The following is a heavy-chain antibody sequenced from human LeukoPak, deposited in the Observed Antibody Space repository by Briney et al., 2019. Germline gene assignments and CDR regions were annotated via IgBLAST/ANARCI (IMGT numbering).Heavy chain of an antibody. CDR1: GGSISSYY. J-gene: IGHJ5*02. CDR3: ARDRRWFDP. CDR2: IYYTGSP. V-gene: IGHV4-59*12. Sequence: SETLSLTCTVSGGSISSYYWSWIRQSPGKGLEWIGHIYYTGSPDYNPSLKSRVTISVDTSKTQFSLKLSSVTAADTAVYYCARDRRWFDPWGQGTLVTVSS.